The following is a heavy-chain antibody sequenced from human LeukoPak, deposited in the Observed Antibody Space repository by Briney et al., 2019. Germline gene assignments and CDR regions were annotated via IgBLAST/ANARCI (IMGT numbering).Heavy chain of an antibody. J-gene: IGHJ6*02. CDR2: IKEDGSEK. Sequence: GGSLRLSCAASGFTFSNYWMTWVRQAPGEGLEWVANIKEDGSEKYYADSVEGRFTVSRDYSKNSLSLQMYSLRAEDTAVYYCARGHYGTDVWGQGTTVIVSS. CDR3: ARGHYGTDV. V-gene: IGHV3-7*01. CDR1: GFTFSNYW.